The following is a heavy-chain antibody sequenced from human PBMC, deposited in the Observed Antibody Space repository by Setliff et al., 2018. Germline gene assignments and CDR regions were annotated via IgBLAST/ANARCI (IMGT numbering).Heavy chain of an antibody. CDR2: IYYSGST. J-gene: IGHJ6*02. CDR3: ARGSTRRYYGMDV. D-gene: IGHD1-1*01. V-gene: IGHV4-59*11. CDR1: GGSISSHY. Sequence: PSETLSLTCTVSGGSISSHYWSWIRQPPGKGLEWIGSIYYSGSTNYNPSLKSRATISVDTSKNQFSLKLSSVTAADTAVYYCARGSTRRYYGMDVWGQGTTVTVSS.